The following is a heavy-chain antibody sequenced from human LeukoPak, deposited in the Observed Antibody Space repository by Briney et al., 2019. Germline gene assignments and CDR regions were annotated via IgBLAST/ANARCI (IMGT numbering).Heavy chain of an antibody. V-gene: IGHV4-59*01. J-gene: IGHJ6*02. Sequence: SETLSLTCAVYGGSFSGYYWSWIRQPPGKGLEWIGYIYYSGSTNYNPSLKSRVTVSVDTSKNQFSLKLSSVTAADTAVYYCARGLQLGGASYYYYGMDVWGQGTTVTVSS. CDR1: GGSFSGYY. CDR2: IYYSGST. D-gene: IGHD5-18*01. CDR3: ARGLQLGGASYYYYGMDV.